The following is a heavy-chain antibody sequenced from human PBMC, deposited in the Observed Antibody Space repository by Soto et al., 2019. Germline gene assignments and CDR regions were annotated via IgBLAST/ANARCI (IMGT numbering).Heavy chain of an antibody. CDR1: GFTFCSYG. V-gene: IGHV3-30*18. D-gene: IGHD5-18*01. CDR2: ISYDGSNK. J-gene: IGHJ4*02. CDR3: ANPSGYSYSLRY. Sequence: HPGGSLRHSCAASGFTFCSYGMDWVRQALGKGLEWVAVISYDGSNKYYADSVKGRFTISRDNSKNTLYLQMNSLRAEDTAVYYCANPSGYSYSLRYWGQGTLVTVSS.